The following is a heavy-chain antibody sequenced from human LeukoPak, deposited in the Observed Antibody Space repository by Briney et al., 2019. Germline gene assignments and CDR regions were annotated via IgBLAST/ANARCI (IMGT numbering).Heavy chain of an antibody. J-gene: IGHJ6*02. D-gene: IGHD3-22*01. CDR3: ARVPIKSGYMSYYYGMDV. CDR2: IYYSGST. CDR1: GGSISSGDYY. Sequence: SQTLSLTCTVSGGSISSGDYYWRWIRQPPGKGLEWIGYIYYSGSTYYNPSLKSRVTISVDTSKNQFSLKLSSVTAADTAVYYCARVPIKSGYMSYYYGMDVWGQGTTVTVSS. V-gene: IGHV4-30-4*01.